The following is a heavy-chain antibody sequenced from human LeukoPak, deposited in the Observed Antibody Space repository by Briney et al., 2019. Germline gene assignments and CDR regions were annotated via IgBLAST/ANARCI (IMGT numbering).Heavy chain of an antibody. D-gene: IGHD1-26*01. V-gene: IGHV1-18*01. Sequence: ASVKVSCKTSGYTXIRYDISWVRQAPGQGLEWMGWISVYNGNTNYAQKLQGRVTMTTDTSTSTAYMELRSLRSDDTAVYYCARVGGQRSDYWGQGTLVTVSS. J-gene: IGHJ4*02. CDR1: GYTXIRYD. CDR2: ISVYNGNT. CDR3: ARVGGQRSDY.